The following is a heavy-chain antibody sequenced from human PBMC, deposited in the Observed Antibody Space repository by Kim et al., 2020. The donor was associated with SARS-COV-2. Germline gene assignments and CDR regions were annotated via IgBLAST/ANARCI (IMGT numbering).Heavy chain of an antibody. CDR3: ARDLIIAVAGKSLGGYYYYGMDV. V-gene: IGHV1-46*01. J-gene: IGHJ6*02. D-gene: IGHD6-19*01. Sequence: ASVKVSCKASGYTFTSYYMHWVRQAPGQGLEWMGIINPSGGSTSYAQKFQGRVTMTRDTSTSTVYMELSSLRSEDTAVYYCARDLIIAVAGKSLGGYYYYGMDVWGQGTTVTVSS. CDR2: INPSGGST. CDR1: GYTFTSYY.